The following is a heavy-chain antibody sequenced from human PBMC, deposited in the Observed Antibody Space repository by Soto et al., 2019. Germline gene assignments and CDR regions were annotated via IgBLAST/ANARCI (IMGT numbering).Heavy chain of an antibody. CDR2: IKQDGSEK. Sequence: GGSLRLSCAASGFTFSSYWMSWVRQAPGKGLEWVANIKQDGSEKYYVDSVKGRFTISRDNAKNSLYLQMNSLRAEDTAVYYCAREGAVGAARLTYYYYGMDVWGQGTTVTVSS. CDR1: GFTFSSYW. J-gene: IGHJ6*02. CDR3: AREGAVGAARLTYYYYGMDV. V-gene: IGHV3-7*01. D-gene: IGHD6-6*01.